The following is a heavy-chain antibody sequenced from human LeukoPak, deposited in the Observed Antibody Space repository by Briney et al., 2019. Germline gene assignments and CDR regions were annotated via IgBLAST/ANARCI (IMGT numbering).Heavy chain of an antibody. CDR3: AKDYYGSGSYFWRSDYYYGMDV. CDR1: GFTFSSDG. Sequence: GRSLRLSCAASGFTFSSDGMHWVRQAPGKGLEWVAVISYDGSNKYYADSVKGRFTISRDNSKNTLYLQMNSLRAEDTAVYYCAKDYYGSGSYFWRSDYYYGMDVWGQGTTVTVSS. CDR2: ISYDGSNK. J-gene: IGHJ6*02. V-gene: IGHV3-30*18. D-gene: IGHD3-10*01.